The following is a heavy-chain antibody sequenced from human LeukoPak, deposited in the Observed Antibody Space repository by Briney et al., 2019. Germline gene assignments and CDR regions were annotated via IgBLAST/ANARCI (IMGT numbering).Heavy chain of an antibody. J-gene: IGHJ4*02. V-gene: IGHV1-2*02. CDR1: GYSFTDYY. CDR2: INPHSGGR. D-gene: IGHD6-13*01. CDR3: AKVRDRLSSFYPAA. Sequence: GASVKVSCKASGYSFTDYYIHWVRQAPGQGLEWMGWINPHSGGRNLAQKFQGRVTMTRDTSITTAYLELSGLTSDDTAMYYWAKVRDRLSSFYPAAWGQGTLVSVSS.